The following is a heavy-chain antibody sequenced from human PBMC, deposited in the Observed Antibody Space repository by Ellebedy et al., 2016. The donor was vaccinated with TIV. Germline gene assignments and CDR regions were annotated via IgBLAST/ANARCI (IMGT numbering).Heavy chain of an antibody. J-gene: IGHJ6*02. V-gene: IGHV3-11*01. CDR2: ISDSGSMI. Sequence: GESLKISXAASGFSSSDYYMSWIRQAPGKGLEWVSYISDSGSMIHYADSVKGRFTISRDNSKDSLYLQMNSLRAEDTAVYYRARISSGRSFYGMDVWGQGTTVTVSS. D-gene: IGHD6-19*01. CDR3: ARISSGRSFYGMDV. CDR1: GFSSSDYY.